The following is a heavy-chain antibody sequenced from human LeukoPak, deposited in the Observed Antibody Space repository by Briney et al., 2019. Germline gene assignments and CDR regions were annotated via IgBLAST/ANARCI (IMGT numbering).Heavy chain of an antibody. Sequence: GGSLRLSCAASGFTFSSYWMSWVRQAPGKGLEWLSYISTSGSTIYYADSVKGRFTISRDSSKNTLYLQMNSLRADDTAVYYCARQYYIRYFDSWGQGTLVTVSS. CDR1: GFTFSSYW. V-gene: IGHV3-48*01. CDR2: ISTSGSTI. J-gene: IGHJ4*02. CDR3: ARQYYIRYFDS. D-gene: IGHD3-10*02.